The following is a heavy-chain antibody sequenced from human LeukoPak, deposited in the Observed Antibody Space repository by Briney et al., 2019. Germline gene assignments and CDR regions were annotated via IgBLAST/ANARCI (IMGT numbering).Heavy chain of an antibody. CDR1: GYTFTGYY. V-gene: IGHV1-2*02. CDR2: INPNSGGT. Sequence: ASLKVSCKAPGYTFTGYYMHWVRQAPGQGLEWMGWINPNSGGTNYAQTFQGRVTMTRDTSISTAYMELSRLRPDDTAVYYCARVSLFYGDYAHPWFDPWGQGTLVTVSS. D-gene: IGHD4-17*01. CDR3: ARVSLFYGDYAHPWFDP. J-gene: IGHJ5*02.